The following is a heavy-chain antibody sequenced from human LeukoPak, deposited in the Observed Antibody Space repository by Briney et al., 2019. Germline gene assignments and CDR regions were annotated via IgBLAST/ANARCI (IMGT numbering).Heavy chain of an antibody. CDR3: ARDSGYADY. J-gene: IGHJ4*02. Sequence: ASVKVSCKASGGTFSSYAISWVRQATGQGLEWMGWMNPNSGNTGYAQKFQGRVTMTRNTSISTAYMELSSLRSEDTAVYYCARDSGYADYWGQGTLVTVSS. CDR1: GGTFSSYA. CDR2: MNPNSGNT. V-gene: IGHV1-8*02. D-gene: IGHD5-12*01.